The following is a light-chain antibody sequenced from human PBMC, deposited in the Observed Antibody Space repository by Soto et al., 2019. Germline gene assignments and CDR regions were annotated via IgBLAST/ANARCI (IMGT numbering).Light chain of an antibody. J-gene: IGKJ1*01. V-gene: IGKV1-5*01. CDR1: QSISSW. Sequence: DIQMTQSPSTLSASVGDRVTITCRASQSISSWLAWYQQKPGKAPKLLIYDASSLESGVPSRFSGSGSGTEFTLTISSLQPDDFATYYCQSPSWAFGQGTKVEIK. CDR2: DAS. CDR3: QSPSWA.